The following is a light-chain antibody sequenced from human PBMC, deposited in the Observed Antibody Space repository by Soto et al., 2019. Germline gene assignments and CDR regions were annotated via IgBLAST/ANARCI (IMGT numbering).Light chain of an antibody. CDR3: QQLNSYPYP. Sequence: IQMTQSPSSLSTSLGDRVTITCRASQGISNFLAWYQQKPGKVPSLLIYGASTLQSGVPSRFSGSGSGTDFTLAISNVQPEDFATYYCQQLNSYPYPFGQGTRLEIK. J-gene: IGKJ5*01. CDR1: QGISNF. CDR2: GAS. V-gene: IGKV1-27*01.